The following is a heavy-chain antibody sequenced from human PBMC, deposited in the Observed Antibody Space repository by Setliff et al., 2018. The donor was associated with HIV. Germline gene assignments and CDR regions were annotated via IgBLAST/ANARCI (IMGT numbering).Heavy chain of an antibody. CDR1: GYSFITYW. CDR2: MNPDGSNT. V-gene: IGHV5-51*01. Sequence: GESLKISSKGSGYSFITYWIGWVRQRPGKGLEWMGIMNPDGSNTRYSPSFQGQVTISVDESISTAYLQWSSLKASDTAFYYCARFYGSYDVGGFDIWGQGTKVTVSS. CDR3: ARFYGSYDVGGFDI. D-gene: IGHD3-16*01. J-gene: IGHJ3*02.